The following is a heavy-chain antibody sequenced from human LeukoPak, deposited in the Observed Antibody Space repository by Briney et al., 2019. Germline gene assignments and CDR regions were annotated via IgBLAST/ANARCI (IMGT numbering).Heavy chain of an antibody. CDR3: AILGFGEADL. Sequence: PSETLSLTCTVSGGSISNYYWSWIRQPPGKGLEWIGYVYYSGSTDYNPSLKSRVTISIDTSKKQFSLKLRPVTAADTAVYYCAILGFGEADLRGRGTLVTVSS. CDR2: VYYSGST. J-gene: IGHJ2*01. D-gene: IGHD3-16*01. CDR1: GGSISNYY. V-gene: IGHV4-59*03.